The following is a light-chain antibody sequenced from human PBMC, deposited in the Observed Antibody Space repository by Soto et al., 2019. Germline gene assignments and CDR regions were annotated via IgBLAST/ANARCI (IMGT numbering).Light chain of an antibody. CDR2: ETS. CDR3: QQYKDYWT. CDR1: QSISRW. Sequence: DVQMTQSPSTLSASVGDRVTITCRASQSISRWLAWYQQKPGKAPKLLVYETSSLEDGGALRFTGSRSGTEFSHNITRLQTENFASYYCQQYKDYWTFGKGTKVDIK. J-gene: IGKJ1*01. V-gene: IGKV1-5*03.